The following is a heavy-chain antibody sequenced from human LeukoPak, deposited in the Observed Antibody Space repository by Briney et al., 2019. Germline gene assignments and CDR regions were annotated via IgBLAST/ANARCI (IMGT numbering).Heavy chain of an antibody. J-gene: IGHJ6*02. D-gene: IGHD6-13*01. Sequence: GGSLRLSCSASGFTFNRFYLHWVRQAPGKGLEFVSHISSNGATTYYADSVKGRFTISRDNSKNTLYLQMNSLRAEDTAVYYCAKDIVATGTIWAYRGMDVWGQGTTVTVSS. V-gene: IGHV3-64*04. CDR2: ISSNGATT. CDR3: AKDIVATGTIWAYRGMDV. CDR1: GFTFNRFY.